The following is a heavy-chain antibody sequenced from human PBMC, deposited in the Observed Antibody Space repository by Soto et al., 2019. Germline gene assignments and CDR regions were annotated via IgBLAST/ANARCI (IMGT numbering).Heavy chain of an antibody. D-gene: IGHD3-3*01. V-gene: IGHV1-69*04. Sequence: QVQLVQSGAEVKKPGSSVRVSCMTSGGSFSGYVFTWVRQAPGQGLEWMGRIIPVHNITNYAESLQGRVTISSDTSSTTTYMELNNLRSYDTAVYFCGRAKSIFGIVTDVYDIWGQGTMVIVS. CDR1: GGSFSGYV. J-gene: IGHJ3*02. CDR3: GRAKSIFGIVTDVYDI. CDR2: IIPVHNIT.